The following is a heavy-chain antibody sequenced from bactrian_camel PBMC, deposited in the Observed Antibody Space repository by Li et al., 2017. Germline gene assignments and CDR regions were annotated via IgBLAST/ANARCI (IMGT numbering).Heavy chain of an antibody. CDR2: IDSDGRT. Sequence: HVQLVESGGGLVQPGESLRLSCVVSGYRYSTYCMGWFRQVPGNEREPLASIDSDGRTSVADSVEGRFTISKDDAKNTLYLQMNDLKPEDTAVYYCAADTQIGIYGGSWFTPTGPQGQGTQVTVS. CDR1: GYRYSTYC. J-gene: IGHJ4*01. D-gene: IGHD6*01. V-gene: IGHV3S53*01.